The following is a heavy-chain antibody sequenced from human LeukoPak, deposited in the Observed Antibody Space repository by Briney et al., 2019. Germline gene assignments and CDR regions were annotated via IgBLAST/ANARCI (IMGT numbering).Heavy chain of an antibody. Sequence: PSETLSLTCTVSGGSISSSSYYWGWIRQPPGKGLEWIGSIYYSGSTYYNPSLKSRVTISVDTSKNQFSLKLSSVTAADTAVYYCARICSGGSCSDRTGFDPWGQGTLVTVSS. CDR2: IYYSGST. V-gene: IGHV4-39*01. J-gene: IGHJ5*02. D-gene: IGHD2-15*01. CDR3: ARICSGGSCSDRTGFDP. CDR1: GGSISSSSYY.